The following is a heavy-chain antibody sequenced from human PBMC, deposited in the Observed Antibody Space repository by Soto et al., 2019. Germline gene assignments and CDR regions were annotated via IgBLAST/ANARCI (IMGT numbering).Heavy chain of an antibody. CDR3: ARGSTTGGWNWFDP. V-gene: IGHV4-38-2*01. CDR2: IYYSGST. Sequence: SETLSLTCAVFGYSISSGYFWGWIRQPPGKGLEWIGSIYYSGSTYYNPSLKSRVTISVDRSKNQFSLKLSSVTAADTAVYYCARGSTTGGWNWFDPWGQGTLVTVSS. D-gene: IGHD3-16*01. CDR1: GYSISSGYF. J-gene: IGHJ5*02.